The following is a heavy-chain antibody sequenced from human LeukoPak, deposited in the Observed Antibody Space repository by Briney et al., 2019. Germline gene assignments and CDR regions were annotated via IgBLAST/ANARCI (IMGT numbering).Heavy chain of an antibody. V-gene: IGHV1-2*02. CDR3: ARVAGPYYDFWSGYFPFDY. D-gene: IGHD3-3*01. CDR2: INPNSGNI. J-gene: IGHJ4*02. CDR1: GYTFTDYY. Sequence: ASVKVSCKASGYTFTDYYIHWVRQAPGQGLEWMGWINPNSGNIKYGQKFQGRVTMTRDTSISTAYMELSRLRSDDTAVYYCARVAGPYYDFWSGYFPFDYWGQGTLVTVSS.